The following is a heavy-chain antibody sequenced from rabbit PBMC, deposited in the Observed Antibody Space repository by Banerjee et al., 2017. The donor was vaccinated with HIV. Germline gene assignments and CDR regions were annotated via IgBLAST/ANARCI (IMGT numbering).Heavy chain of an antibody. CDR1: GIDFSGYG. D-gene: IGHD4-2*01. CDR2: IYPNFGST. CDR3: ARDRHADSLDFAL. Sequence: QEQLVESGGGLVTLGGSLTLTCNASGIDFSGYGISWVRQAPGKGLEWITYIYPNFGSTDYASWVNGRFTISLDNAQNTVFLQMTSLTAADTATYFCARDRHADSLDFALWGPGTLVTVS. J-gene: IGHJ4*01. V-gene: IGHV1S47*01.